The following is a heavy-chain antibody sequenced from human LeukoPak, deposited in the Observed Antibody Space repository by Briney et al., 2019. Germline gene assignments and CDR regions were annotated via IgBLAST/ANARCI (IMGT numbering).Heavy chain of an antibody. Sequence: GESLKISCKGSGYSFANYWIGWVRQKPGKGLEWMGIIYPGDSDTRCTPSFQGQVTISADKSITTAYLQWSSLKASDTAMYYCTRPHSSGYSAYSWYFDLWGRGTLVTVSS. CDR2: IYPGDSDT. D-gene: IGHD3-22*01. J-gene: IGHJ2*01. V-gene: IGHV5-51*01. CDR1: GYSFANYW. CDR3: TRPHSSGYSAYSWYFDL.